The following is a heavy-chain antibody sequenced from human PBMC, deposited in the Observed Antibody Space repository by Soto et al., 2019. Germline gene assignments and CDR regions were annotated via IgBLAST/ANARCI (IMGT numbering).Heavy chain of an antibody. CDR1: GFTFSTYS. J-gene: IGHJ6*02. CDR2: ISSRSDI. Sequence: GGSLRLSCVGSGFTFSTYSINWVRQAPGKGLEWVSSISSRSDIYYADSVKGRFTISRDNAKDSVSLQMNSLRAEDTAVYYCSREYTAWPLAYGLDVWGQGTTVTVSS. CDR3: SREYTAWPLAYGLDV. V-gene: IGHV3-21*01. D-gene: IGHD2-2*02.